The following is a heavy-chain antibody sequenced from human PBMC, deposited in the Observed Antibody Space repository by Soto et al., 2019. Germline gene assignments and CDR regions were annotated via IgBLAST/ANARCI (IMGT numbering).Heavy chain of an antibody. CDR3: VRRHVSATGIDWFDP. CDR2: INAANGDT. J-gene: IGHJ5*02. V-gene: IGHV1-3*01. D-gene: IGHD6-13*01. Sequence: ASVKVSCKASGYTFTRYGIHSVRQAPGQRLEWMEWINAANGDTEYSPKFQGRVTITRDTSASTAHMELSSLRSDDTAVYYCVRRHVSATGIDWFDPWGQGTLVTVSS. CDR1: GYTFTRYG.